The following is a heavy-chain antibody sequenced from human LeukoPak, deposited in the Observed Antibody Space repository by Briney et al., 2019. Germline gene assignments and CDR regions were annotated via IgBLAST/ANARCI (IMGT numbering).Heavy chain of an antibody. J-gene: IGHJ4*02. CDR3: ARDPDGYRQGHHFDY. D-gene: IGHD5-18*01. CDR2: ISSSSSYI. CDR1: GFTFSSYS. Sequence: GGSLRLSCAASGFTFSSYSMNWVRQAPGKGLEWVSSISSSSSYIYYADSVKGRFTISRDNAKNSLYLQMNSLRAEDTAVYYCARDPDGYRQGHHFDYWGQGTLVTVLS. V-gene: IGHV3-21*01.